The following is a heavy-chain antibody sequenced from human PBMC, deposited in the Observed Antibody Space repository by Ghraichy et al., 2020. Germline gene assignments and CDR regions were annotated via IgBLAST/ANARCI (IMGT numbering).Heavy chain of an antibody. CDR1: GFTITDAW. J-gene: IGHJ6*02. CDR2: MKSEADGGTT. D-gene: IGHD2-21*01. CDR3: TTDSHKVKNGRTIAANVIRPDYYYYYGMNF. Sequence: GGSLRLSCAASGFTITDAWMSWVRQAPGKGLEWVGRMKSEADGGTTHYAAPVKGRSTITRDESDNMLFLQMNSLKTDDTAIYYCTTDSHKVKNGRTIAANVIRPDYYYYYGMNFWGQGTTVTVSS. V-gene: IGHV3-15*01.